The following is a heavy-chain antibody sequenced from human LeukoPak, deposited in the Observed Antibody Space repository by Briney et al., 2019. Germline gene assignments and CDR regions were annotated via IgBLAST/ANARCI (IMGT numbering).Heavy chain of an antibody. CDR1: GYSFSTFW. Sequence: GESLKISCKGSGYSFSTFWIGWVRQMPGKGLEWMGVIYPEDSDTRYSPSFQGQVTISVDKSISTAYLQWSSLKASDTAMYHCARLLGLEMGTIRGHFDYWGQGTQVTVSS. V-gene: IGHV5-51*01. J-gene: IGHJ4*02. D-gene: IGHD5-24*01. CDR2: IYPEDSDT. CDR3: ARLLGLEMGTIRGHFDY.